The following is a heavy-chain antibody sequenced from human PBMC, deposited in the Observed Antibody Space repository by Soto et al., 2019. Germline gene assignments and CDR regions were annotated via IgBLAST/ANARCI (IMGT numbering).Heavy chain of an antibody. CDR3: ARVKKYWDSSGNWFDP. J-gene: IGHJ5*02. D-gene: IGHD3-22*01. V-gene: IGHV4-31*03. CDR1: GGSISSGDYY. Sequence: QVQLQESGPGLVKPSQTLSLTCTVSGGSISSGDYYWSWIRQHPGKGLAWIGYIYYSGSTYYNPSLKRRVTISVDTSKNQFSLKLSSVTAADTAVYYCARVKKYWDSSGNWFDPWGQGTLVTVSS. CDR2: IYYSGST.